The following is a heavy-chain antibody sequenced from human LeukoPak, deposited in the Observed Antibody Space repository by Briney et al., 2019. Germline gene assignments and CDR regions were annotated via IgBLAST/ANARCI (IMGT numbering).Heavy chain of an antibody. CDR2: IKQDGSEK. V-gene: IGHV3-7*04. Sequence: GGSLRLSCAASGFTFSSYWMSWVRQAPGKGLEWVANIKQDGSEKYYVDSVKGRFTISRDNAKNSLYLQMNSLRAEDTAVYYCARVGRDGYNYPDYYYYYYMDVWGKGTTVTISS. CDR3: ARVGRDGYNYPDYYYYYYMDV. CDR1: GFTFSSYW. J-gene: IGHJ6*03. D-gene: IGHD5-24*01.